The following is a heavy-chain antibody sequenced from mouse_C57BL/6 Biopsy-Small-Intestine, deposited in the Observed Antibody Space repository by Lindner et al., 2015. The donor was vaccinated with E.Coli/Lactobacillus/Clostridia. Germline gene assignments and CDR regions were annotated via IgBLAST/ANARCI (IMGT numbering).Heavy chain of an antibody. CDR2: INPGSGGT. CDR3: ARSGGDDYFDY. V-gene: IGHV1-54*01. CDR1: GYAFTNYL. D-gene: IGHD2-3*01. J-gene: IGHJ2*01. Sequence: VQLQESGAELVRPGTSVKVSCKASGYAFTNYLIEWVKKRPGQGLEWIGVINPGSGGTNSNEKFKGKATLTADKSSSTAYLQFSSLTSEDSAVYFCARSGGDDYFDYWGQGTTLTVSS.